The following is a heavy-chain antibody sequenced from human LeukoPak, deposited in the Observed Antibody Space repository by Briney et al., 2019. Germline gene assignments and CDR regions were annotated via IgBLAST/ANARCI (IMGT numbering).Heavy chain of an antibody. Sequence: GGSLRLSCAASGFTFSSYAMHWVRQAPGKGLEWVAVISYDGSNKYYADSVNGRFTISRDNSKNNLYLQMNSLRAEDTAVYYCARDQGVVITTYFDYWGQGTLVTVSS. D-gene: IGHD3-22*01. CDR3: ARDQGVVITTYFDY. J-gene: IGHJ4*02. CDR1: GFTFSSYA. CDR2: ISYDGSNK. V-gene: IGHV3-30*04.